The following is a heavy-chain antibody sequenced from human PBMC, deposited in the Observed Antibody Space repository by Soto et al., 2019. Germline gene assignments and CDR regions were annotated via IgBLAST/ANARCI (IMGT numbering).Heavy chain of an antibody. Sequence: SETLSLTCTVSGGSISSSSFHWGWIRQPPGKGLEWIGSIYYSGSTYYNPSLKSRVTISVDTSKNQFSLKLSSVTAADTAVYYCARSSPHSGYYAPCDYWGQGTLVTVSS. CDR2: IYYSGST. D-gene: IGHD3-22*01. CDR1: GGSISSSSFH. J-gene: IGHJ4*02. CDR3: ARSSPHSGYYAPCDY. V-gene: IGHV4-39*01.